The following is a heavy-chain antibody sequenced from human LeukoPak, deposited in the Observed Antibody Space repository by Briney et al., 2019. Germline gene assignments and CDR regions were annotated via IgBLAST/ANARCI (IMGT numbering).Heavy chain of an antibody. Sequence: SETLSLTCAVSGGSISSYYWSWIRQPPGKGLEWIGYIYYSGSTNYNPSLKSRVTISVDTSKKQFSLKLSSVTAADTAVYSCARYSDAFDIWGHGTMVTVSS. CDR1: GGSISSYY. CDR3: ARYSDAFDI. CDR2: IYYSGST. D-gene: IGHD1-26*01. J-gene: IGHJ3*02. V-gene: IGHV4-59*08.